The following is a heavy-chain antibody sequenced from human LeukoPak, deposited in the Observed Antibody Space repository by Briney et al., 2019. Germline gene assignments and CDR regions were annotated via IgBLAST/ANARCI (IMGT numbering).Heavy chain of an antibody. CDR1: GFTFSSYT. Sequence: GGSLRLSCAAPGFTFSSYTVSWVRQAPGKGLEWVSTITGNGDSYYTDSVKGRFTISRDNSKNTLYLQMNSLRAEDTAVYYCAKAMRPTVSYFDYWGQGTLVTVSS. V-gene: IGHV3-23*01. CDR2: ITGNGDS. J-gene: IGHJ4*02. D-gene: IGHD4-17*01. CDR3: AKAMRPTVSYFDY.